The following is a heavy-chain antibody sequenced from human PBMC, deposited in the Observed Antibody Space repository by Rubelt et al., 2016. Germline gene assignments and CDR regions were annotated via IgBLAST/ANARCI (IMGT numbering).Heavy chain of an antibody. CDR1: GYTFTSYG. CDR3: AREARRYSMDPRNAFDI. Sequence: QVQLVQSGAEVKKPGASVKVSCKASGYTFTSYGISWVRQAPGQGLEWMGWISAYTGNTNYAQKLQGRVTMTTDTSTSTAYMELRSLRSDDTAVYYCAREARRYSMDPRNAFDIWGQGTMVTVSS. V-gene: IGHV1-18*01. J-gene: IGHJ3*02. CDR2: ISAYTGNT. D-gene: IGHD4-11*01.